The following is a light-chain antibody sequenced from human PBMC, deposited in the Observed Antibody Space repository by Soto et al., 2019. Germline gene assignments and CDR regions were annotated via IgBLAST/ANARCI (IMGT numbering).Light chain of an antibody. Sequence: EIVMTQSPATLSVSPGERVTLSCRASQSVSSNLAWYQQKPGQAPRLLIYGASTRVTDIPARFSGSGSGTEFTLTISSLQSEDFAVYYCQPYNNWPPWTFGQGTKVEIK. J-gene: IGKJ1*01. V-gene: IGKV3-15*01. CDR1: QSVSSN. CDR3: QPYNNWPPWT. CDR2: GAS.